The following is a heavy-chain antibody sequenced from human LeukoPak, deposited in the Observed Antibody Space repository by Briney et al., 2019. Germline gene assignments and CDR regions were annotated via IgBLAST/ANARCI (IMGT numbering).Heavy chain of an antibody. J-gene: IGHJ5*02. CDR1: GGSISSPSSY. CDR2: IYYSGST. Sequence: SSETLSLTCTVSGGSISSPSSYWGWIRQPPGKGLEWIGNIYYSGSTYYNPSLKGRVTISVDTSKNQFSLKLSSVTAADTAIYYCARVHDSGSNIYNWFDPWGQGTLVTVSS. D-gene: IGHD3-22*01. CDR3: ARVHDSGSNIYNWFDP. V-gene: IGHV4-39*07.